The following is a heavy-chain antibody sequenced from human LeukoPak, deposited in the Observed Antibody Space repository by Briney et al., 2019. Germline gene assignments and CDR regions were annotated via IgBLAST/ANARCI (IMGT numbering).Heavy chain of an antibody. J-gene: IGHJ4*02. CDR1: GGSISSASYY. D-gene: IGHD6-13*01. Sequence: SQTLSLTCTVSGGSISSASYYWSWIRQPAGKGLEWIGRIYTSGSTNYNPSLKSRVTISVDTSKNQFSLKLSSVTAADTAVYYCAMRERLAAAFDYWGQGTLVTVSS. CDR2: IYTSGST. V-gene: IGHV4-61*02. CDR3: AMRERLAAAFDY.